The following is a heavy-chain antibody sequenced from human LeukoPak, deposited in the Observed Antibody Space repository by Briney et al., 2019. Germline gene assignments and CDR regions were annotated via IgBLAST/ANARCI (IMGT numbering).Heavy chain of an antibody. CDR1: GYTFTSYD. D-gene: IGHD2-2*01. Sequence: GASVKVSCKASGYTFTSYDINWVRQATGQGLEWMGWMNPYSGNTGSAQKFQGRVTMTRNTSISTAYMELSSLRSEDTAVYYCARGWGRYCSTTNCSRAFVYWGQGTLVTVSS. J-gene: IGHJ4*02. V-gene: IGHV1-8*01. CDR2: MNPYSGNT. CDR3: ARGWGRYCSTTNCSRAFVY.